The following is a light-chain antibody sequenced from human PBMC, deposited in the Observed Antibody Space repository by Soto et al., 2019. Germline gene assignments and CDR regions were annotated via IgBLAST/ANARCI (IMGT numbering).Light chain of an antibody. CDR1: QSVSNSY. J-gene: IGKJ2*01. CDR3: QQYGSALYT. Sequence: EIVLTRSPGTLSLSPGERATLSCRASQSVSNSYLAWYQQKPGQAPRLLIYSASSRATGIPDRFSASGSGTDFTLTISRLEPEDFAVYYCQQYGSALYTFGQGTKLEIK. V-gene: IGKV3-20*01. CDR2: SAS.